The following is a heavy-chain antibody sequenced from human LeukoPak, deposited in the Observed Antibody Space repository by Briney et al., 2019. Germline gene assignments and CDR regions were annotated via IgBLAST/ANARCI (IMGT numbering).Heavy chain of an antibody. CDR3: ASQRGVSVAAAFDY. Sequence: GGSLRLSCAASGFTFSTYSMNWVRQAPGKGLEWVSYISGSRSYIYYGDSVKGRFTISRDNAKNSLYLQMNSLRAEDTAVYYCASQRGVSVAAAFDYWGQGTLVTVSS. CDR2: ISGSRSYI. CDR1: GFTFSTYS. D-gene: IGHD6-19*01. V-gene: IGHV3-21*04. J-gene: IGHJ4*02.